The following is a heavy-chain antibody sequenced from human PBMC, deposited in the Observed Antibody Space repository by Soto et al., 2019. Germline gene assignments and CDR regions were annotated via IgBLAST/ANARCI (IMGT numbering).Heavy chain of an antibody. J-gene: IGHJ4*02. D-gene: IGHD2-2*01. V-gene: IGHV4-39*01. Sequence: QLQLQESGPGLVRSSETLSLTCSVSGASISTSSDFWGWIRQAPGKGLEWIGYVYQSGTTRLNPSLKSRVSIFVDRSKNQFSLELNSATAADRAVYYCARQPESTSYFDYWGQGILVTVSS. CDR3: ARQPESTSYFDY. CDR2: VYQSGTT. CDR1: GASISTSSDF.